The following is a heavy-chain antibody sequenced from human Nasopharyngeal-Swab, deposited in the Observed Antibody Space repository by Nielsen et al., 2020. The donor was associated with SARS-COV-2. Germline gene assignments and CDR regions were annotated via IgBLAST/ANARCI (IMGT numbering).Heavy chain of an antibody. D-gene: IGHD6-19*01. V-gene: IGHV5-10-1*01. J-gene: IGHJ6*03. CDR3: ARHGSSGWYGDYYYYMDV. CDR1: GYSFTSYW. Sequence: GGSLRLSCKGSGYSFTSYWISWVRQMPGKGLEWMGRIDPSDSYTNYSPSFQGHVTISADKSISTAYLQWSSLKASDTAMYYCARHGSSGWYGDYYYYMDVWGKGTTVTVSS. CDR2: IDPSDSYT.